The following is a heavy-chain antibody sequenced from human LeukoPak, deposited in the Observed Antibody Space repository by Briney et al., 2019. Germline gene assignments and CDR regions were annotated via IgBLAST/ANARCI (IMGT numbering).Heavy chain of an antibody. J-gene: IGHJ3*02. CDR3: ARPQDFGLTGMNAFDI. CDR1: GYSFNTYW. V-gene: IGHV5-51*01. CDR2: IYPGDSDT. D-gene: IGHD7-27*01. Sequence: GESLKISCKGSGYSFNTYWIGWMRKMPGKGLEWMGIIYPGDSDTKYSPSFQGQVTISADKSISTAYLQWSSLKASDTAMYYCARPQDFGLTGMNAFDIWGQGTMVTVSS.